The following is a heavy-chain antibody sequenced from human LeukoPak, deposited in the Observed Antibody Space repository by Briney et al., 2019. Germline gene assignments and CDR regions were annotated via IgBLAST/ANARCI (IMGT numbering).Heavy chain of an antibody. J-gene: IGHJ5*02. CDR1: GYTFTSYG. CDR3: XXXXXXXXXTSCYAGLSGWFDP. V-gene: IGHV1-18*01. D-gene: IGHD2-2*01. Sequence: ASVKVSCKASGYTFTSYGISWVRQAPGQGLEWMGWISAYNGNTNYAQKLQGRVTMTTDTSTSTAYMELRSLRSDDTAVYYCXXXXXXXXXTSCYAGLSGWFDPWGQGTLVTVSS. CDR2: ISAYNGNT.